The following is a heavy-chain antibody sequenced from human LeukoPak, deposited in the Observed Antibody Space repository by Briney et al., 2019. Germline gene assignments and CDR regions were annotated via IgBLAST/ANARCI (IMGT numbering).Heavy chain of an antibody. V-gene: IGHV1-18*01. D-gene: IGHD6-13*01. Sequence: GASVKVSCKASGYSFTSYGISWVRQAPGQGLEWMGWISVYNGNTNYAQKLQGRVTMTTDTSTSTAYMELRSLRSDDTAVYYCARDHYRVQAAAGYYYYGMDVWGQGTTVTVSS. CDR2: ISVYNGNT. CDR1: GYSFTSYG. CDR3: ARDHYRVQAAAGYYYYGMDV. J-gene: IGHJ6*02.